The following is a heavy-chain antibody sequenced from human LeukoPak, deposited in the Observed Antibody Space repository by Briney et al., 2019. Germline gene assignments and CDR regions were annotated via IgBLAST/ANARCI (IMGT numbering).Heavy chain of an antibody. J-gene: IGHJ4*02. D-gene: IGHD6-19*01. Sequence: GASVKVSCKTPGYTFTGYYIHWVRQAPGQGPEWMGWVNPNSGGTHCAQKFQGRVTMTRDTSINTVYMALNWLTSDDTAVYYCARGQQWLEAFDYWGLGTLVTVSS. V-gene: IGHV1-2*02. CDR1: GYTFTGYY. CDR3: ARGQQWLEAFDY. CDR2: VNPNSGGT.